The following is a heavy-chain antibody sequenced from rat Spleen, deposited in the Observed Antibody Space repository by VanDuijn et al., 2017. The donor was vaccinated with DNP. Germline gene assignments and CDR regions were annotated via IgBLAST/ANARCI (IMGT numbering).Heavy chain of an antibody. V-gene: IGHV2S12*01. CDR1: GFSLTSYA. CDR3: TRVLYNGYQRHYWSFDF. Sequence: QVRLRESGPGLVQPSHTLSLTCTVSGFSLTSYAVSWVRPPPGKGLEWIAAITSGKNKYYNPALKSRLSISRDTSKIQVFLKMNSLQTEDTAIYFCTRVLYNGYQRHYWSFDFWGPGTMVTVSS. CDR2: ITSGKNK. D-gene: IGHD1-6*01. J-gene: IGHJ1*01.